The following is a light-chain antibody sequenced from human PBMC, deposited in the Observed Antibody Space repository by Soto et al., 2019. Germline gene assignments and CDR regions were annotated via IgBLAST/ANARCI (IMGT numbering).Light chain of an antibody. J-gene: IGKJ5*01. Sequence: EIVLTQSPAPLSLSPGEVATLSCRASQSVGSYLAWYQQKPGQAPRLLIYDASTRATGIPARFSGSGSGTDFTLNISSLEPEDFAIYYCQQRSDWITFGQGTRLEIE. CDR2: DAS. CDR1: QSVGSY. V-gene: IGKV3-11*01. CDR3: QQRSDWIT.